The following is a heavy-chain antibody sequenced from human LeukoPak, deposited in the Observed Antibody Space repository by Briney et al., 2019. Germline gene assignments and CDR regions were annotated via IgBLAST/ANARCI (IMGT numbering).Heavy chain of an antibody. V-gene: IGHV3-23*01. CDR3: ARVSRWRGGYYFDY. CDR1: GLTFDTYG. Sequence: GGALRLSCTVSGLTFDTYGMSWVRQAPGKGLEWVSAISASGSNTHYADSVKGRVIISRDNSKNTLYLQMNSLRAEDTAVYYCARVSRWRGGYYFDYWGQGTLVTVSS. CDR2: ISASGSNT. J-gene: IGHJ4*02. D-gene: IGHD3-16*01.